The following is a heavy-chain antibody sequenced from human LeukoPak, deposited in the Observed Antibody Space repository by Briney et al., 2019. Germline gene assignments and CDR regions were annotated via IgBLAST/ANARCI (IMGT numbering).Heavy chain of an antibody. V-gene: IGHV3-73*01. CDR3: TTKGVLTGYPLDY. Sequence: PGGSLKLSCAASGFTFSGSGMHWVRQASGKGLEWVGRIRSKANSYATAYAASVKGRFTISRDDSKNTAYLQMNSLKTEDTAVYYCTTKGVLTGYPLDYWGQGTLVTVS. CDR1: GFTFSGSG. CDR2: IRSKANSYAT. D-gene: IGHD3-9*01. J-gene: IGHJ4*02.